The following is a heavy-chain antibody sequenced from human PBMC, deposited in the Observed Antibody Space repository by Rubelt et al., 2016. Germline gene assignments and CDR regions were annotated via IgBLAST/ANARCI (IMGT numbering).Heavy chain of an antibody. V-gene: IGHV6-1*01. CDR3: ARDPGDSSSWYVFDY. D-gene: IGHD6-13*01. Sequence: SVKSRITINPDTSKNQFSLQLNSVTPEDTAVYYCARDPGDSSSWYVFDYWGQGTLVTVSS. J-gene: IGHJ4*02.